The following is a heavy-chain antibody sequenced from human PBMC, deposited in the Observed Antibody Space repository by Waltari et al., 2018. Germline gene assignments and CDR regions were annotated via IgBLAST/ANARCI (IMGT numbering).Heavy chain of an antibody. CDR1: GGPSSGYY. D-gene: IGHD1-26*01. CDR2: INRCGNI. J-gene: IGHJ1*01. V-gene: IGHV4-34*01. Sequence: QVHLQQWGAGLLKPSETLSLTCAVYGGPSSGYYWAWLRQPPGKGPEWIGEINRCGNINPNPSLRRRVIMSVDTSKDQVFLKLTAVTAADTAVYYCARAEQGGSAVGPDFQHWGQGTLVTVSS. CDR3: ARAEQGGSAVGPDFQH.